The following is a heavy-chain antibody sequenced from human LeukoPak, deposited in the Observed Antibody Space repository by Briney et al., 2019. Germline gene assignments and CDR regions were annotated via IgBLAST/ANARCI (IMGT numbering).Heavy chain of an antibody. J-gene: IGHJ4*02. CDR2: INSDGSST. D-gene: IGHD3-3*01. V-gene: IGHV3-74*01. Sequence: GGSLRLSCAASGFTFSSYSMNWVRQAPGKGLVWVSRINSDGSSTSYADSVKGRFTISRDNAKNTLYLQMNSLRAEDTAVYYCARGITIFGVAKVDYWGQGTLVTVSS. CDR3: ARGITIFGVAKVDY. CDR1: GFTFSSYS.